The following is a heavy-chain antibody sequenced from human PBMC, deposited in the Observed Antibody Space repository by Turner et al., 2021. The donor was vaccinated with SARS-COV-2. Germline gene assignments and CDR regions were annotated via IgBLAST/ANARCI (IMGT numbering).Heavy chain of an antibody. CDR2: IWNDGSNN. CDR1: GFTFSNHG. Sequence: QVQRVESGGGVVQRGRSLRLSCEASGFTFSNHGMHWARQAPGKGLEWVSIIWNDGSNNYYTDSVRGRFPISRDNSKNTLYLQMNSLRAEDTAVYYCARGCGGSSGCFLIDYWGQGTLVTVSS. V-gene: IGHV3-33*01. CDR3: ARGCGGSSGCFLIDY. D-gene: IGHD6-19*01. J-gene: IGHJ4*02.